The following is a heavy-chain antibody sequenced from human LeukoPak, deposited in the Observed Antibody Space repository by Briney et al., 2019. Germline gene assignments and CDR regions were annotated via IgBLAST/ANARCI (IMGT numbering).Heavy chain of an antibody. CDR2: IYYSGST. CDR1: GGSISSSSYY. V-gene: IGHV4-39*01. D-gene: IGHD1-14*01. CDR3: ASASGALIDY. Sequence: PSETLSLTCTVSGGSISSSSYYWGWIRQPPGKGLEWIGSIYYSGSTYYNPSLKSRVTISVDTSKNQFSLKLSSVTAADTAVYYCASASGALIDYWGQGTLVTVSS. J-gene: IGHJ4*02.